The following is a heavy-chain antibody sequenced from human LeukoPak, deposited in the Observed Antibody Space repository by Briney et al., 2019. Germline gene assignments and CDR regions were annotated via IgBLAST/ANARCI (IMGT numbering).Heavy chain of an antibody. J-gene: IGHJ4*02. CDR2: VKSKGAGET. Sequence: PGGSLRLSCAASGFSISNDWMSRVRQAPGKGLEWVARVKSKGAGETDYAAPVKGRFTISRDDSKNTLYLQMNSLKTEDTAVYYCTLIQGWGSGSYYRDFWGQGTLVTVSS. V-gene: IGHV3-15*01. CDR3: TLIQGWGSGSYYRDF. D-gene: IGHD3-10*01. CDR1: GFSISNDW.